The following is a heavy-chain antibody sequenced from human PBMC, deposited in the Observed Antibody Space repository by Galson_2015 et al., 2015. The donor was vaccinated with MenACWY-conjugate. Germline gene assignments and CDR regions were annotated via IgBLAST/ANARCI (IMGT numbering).Heavy chain of an antibody. Sequence: SLRLSCAASGFTFTHYWMHWVRQAPGKGLVWVSRISPDGSVTNYADSVKGRFTISRDNAKNTLYLQMNSLRGDDTAVYYCTRGKDGYGRFDPWGQGTLVTVSS. CDR1: GFTFTHYW. CDR2: ISPDGSVT. V-gene: IGHV3-74*01. CDR3: TRGKDGYGRFDP. D-gene: IGHD5-24*01. J-gene: IGHJ5*02.